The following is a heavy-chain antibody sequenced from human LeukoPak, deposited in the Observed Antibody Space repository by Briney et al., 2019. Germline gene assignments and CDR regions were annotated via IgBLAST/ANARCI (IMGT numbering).Heavy chain of an antibody. J-gene: IGHJ4*02. CDR1: GYTFTSYD. CDR3: ARKMHLYGSGSYFVY. Sequence: ASVTVSCKASGYTFTSYDINWVRQATGQGLEWMGWMNPNSGNTGYAQKFQGRVTITRNTSISTAYVELSSLRSEDTAVHYCARKMHLYGSGSYFVYWGQGTLVTVSS. V-gene: IGHV1-8*01. CDR2: MNPNSGNT. D-gene: IGHD3-10*01.